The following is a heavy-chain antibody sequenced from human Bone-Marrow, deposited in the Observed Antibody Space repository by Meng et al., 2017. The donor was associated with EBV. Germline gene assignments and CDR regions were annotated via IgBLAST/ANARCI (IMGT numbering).Heavy chain of an antibody. D-gene: IGHD2-2*02. J-gene: IGHJ4*02. CDR3: ARVHWTSGGYTAPFDH. V-gene: IGHV1-8*01. Sequence: ALRVGPGAEGKKPGATVKVSCKASGYTFTSYDINWVRQATGQGLEWMGWMNPNSGNTGYAQKFQGRVTMTRNTSISTAYMELSRLRSEDTAMYFCARVHWTSGGYTAPFDHWGPGILVAVSS. CDR2: MNPNSGNT. CDR1: GYTFTSYD.